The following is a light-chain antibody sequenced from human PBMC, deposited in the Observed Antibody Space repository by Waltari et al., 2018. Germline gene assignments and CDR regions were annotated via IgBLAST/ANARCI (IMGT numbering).Light chain of an antibody. CDR1: QTVRTN. Sequence: ETVMTQSPSTLSLSPGDRATLSCKASQTVRTNLAWYQKKPGQAPRLLIYGASIRATGIPARFSGRGAGTEFTLTISSLQSEDFAVYYCQQYNNWPPCIFGQGSQLEI. J-gene: IGKJ2*02. CDR3: QQYNNWPPCI. CDR2: GAS. V-gene: IGKV3-15*01.